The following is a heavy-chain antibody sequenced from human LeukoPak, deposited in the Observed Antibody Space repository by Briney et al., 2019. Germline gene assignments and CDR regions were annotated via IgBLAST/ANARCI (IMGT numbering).Heavy chain of an antibody. Sequence: GGSLTLSCAASGFTFSSYVMSWVRQAPGKGLGWVSAISTGGGSTYYADSVKGRFTISRDNSKNTLYLQMNSLRAEDTAVYYCAKQYTPPDYWGQGTLVTVSS. CDR2: ISTGGGST. CDR3: AKQYTPPDY. J-gene: IGHJ4*02. D-gene: IGHD1-14*01. V-gene: IGHV3-23*01. CDR1: GFTFSSYV.